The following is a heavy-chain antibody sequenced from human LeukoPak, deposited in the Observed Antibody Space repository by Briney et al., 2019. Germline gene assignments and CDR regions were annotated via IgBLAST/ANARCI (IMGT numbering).Heavy chain of an antibody. J-gene: IGHJ6*03. D-gene: IGHD5-12*01. V-gene: IGHV1-69*05. Sequence: ASVKVSCKASGGTFSSYAISWVRQAPGQGLEWMGGIIPIFGTANYAQKFQGRVTITTDESTSTAYMELSSLRSEDTAVYYCARGYEDYYYRDVWGKGTTVTVSS. CDR1: GGTFSSYA. CDR2: IIPIFGTA. CDR3: ARGYEDYYYRDV.